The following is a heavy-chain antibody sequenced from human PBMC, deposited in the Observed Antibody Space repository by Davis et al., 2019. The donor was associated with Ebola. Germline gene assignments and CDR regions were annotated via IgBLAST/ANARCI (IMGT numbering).Heavy chain of an antibody. Sequence: GESLKISCAASGFTFSSYGMHWVRQAPGKGLVWVSRINSDGSSTSYADSVKGRFTISRDNSKNTLYLQMNSLGPEDTAVYYCARDIAADYFDYWGQGTLVTVSS. J-gene: IGHJ4*02. CDR3: ARDIAADYFDY. CDR1: GFTFSSYG. CDR2: INSDGSST. V-gene: IGHV3-74*01. D-gene: IGHD6-25*01.